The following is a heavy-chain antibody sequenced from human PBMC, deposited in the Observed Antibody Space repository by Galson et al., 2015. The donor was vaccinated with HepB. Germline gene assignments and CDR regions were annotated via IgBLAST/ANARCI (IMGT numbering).Heavy chain of an antibody. D-gene: IGHD3-10*01. J-gene: IGHJ2*01. CDR2: ISYDGSNK. V-gene: IGHV3-30*04. CDR3: ARGPPGRFGELFSHFDL. CDR1: GFTFSSYA. Sequence: SLRLSCAASGFTFSSYAMHWVRQAPGKGLEWVAVISYDGSNKYYADSVKGRFTISRDNSKNTLYLQMNSLRAEDTAVYYCARGPPGRFGELFSHFDLWGRGTLVTVSS.